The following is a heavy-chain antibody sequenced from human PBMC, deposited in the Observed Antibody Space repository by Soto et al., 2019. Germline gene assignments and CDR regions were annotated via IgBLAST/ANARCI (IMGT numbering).Heavy chain of an antibody. Sequence: QVQLQQWGAGLLEPSETLSLTCAVYGGSFSGYYWSWIRQPPWKGLEWIGEINHSGSTNYNPSLKSRVTISVDTAKNQFSLKLSSVTAADTAVYYCARGHGWELPYFDYWGQGTLVTVSS. CDR1: GGSFSGYY. D-gene: IGHD1-26*01. V-gene: IGHV4-34*01. J-gene: IGHJ4*02. CDR2: INHSGST. CDR3: ARGHGWELPYFDY.